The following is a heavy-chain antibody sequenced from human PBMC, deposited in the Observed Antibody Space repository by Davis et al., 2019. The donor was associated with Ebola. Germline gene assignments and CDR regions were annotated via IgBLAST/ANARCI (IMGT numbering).Heavy chain of an antibody. V-gene: IGHV1-18*01. CDR3: ARAPYYYDSSGYITHDAFDI. J-gene: IGHJ3*02. Sequence: ASVKVSCKASGYTFTSYGIGWVRQAPGQGLEWMGWISAYNGNTNYAQKLQGRVTMTTDTSTSTAYMELRSLRSDDTAVYYCARAPYYYDSSGYITHDAFDIWGQGTMVTVSS. CDR1: GYTFTSYG. CDR2: ISAYNGNT. D-gene: IGHD3-22*01.